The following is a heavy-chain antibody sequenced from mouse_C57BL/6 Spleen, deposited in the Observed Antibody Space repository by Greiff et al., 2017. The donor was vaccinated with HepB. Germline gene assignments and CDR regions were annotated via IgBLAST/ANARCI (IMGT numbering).Heavy chain of an antibody. CDR1: GFNIKDYY. V-gene: IGHV14-1*01. CDR3: TNTVPATGYFDY. J-gene: IGHJ2*01. D-gene: IGHD1-1*01. Sequence: EVKLMESGAELVRPGASVKLSCTASGFNIKDYYMHWVKQRPEQGLEWIGRIDPEDGDTEYAPKFQGKATMTADTSSNTAYLQLSSLTSEDTAVYYCTNTVPATGYFDYWGQGTTLTVSS. CDR2: IDPEDGDT.